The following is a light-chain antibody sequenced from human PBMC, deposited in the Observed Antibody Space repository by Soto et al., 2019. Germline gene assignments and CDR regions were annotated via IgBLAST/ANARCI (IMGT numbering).Light chain of an antibody. CDR2: DNN. V-gene: IGLV1-51*01. J-gene: IGLJ3*02. Sequence: QSVLTQPPSVSAAPGQKVTISCSGSSSNIGNNYVSWYQQLPGTAPKLLIYDNNKRPSGIPDRFSGSKSGTSATLGITGLQTGDEADYYCGTCDSSLSDGLFGGGTTLTVL. CDR1: SSNIGNNY. CDR3: GTCDSSLSDGL.